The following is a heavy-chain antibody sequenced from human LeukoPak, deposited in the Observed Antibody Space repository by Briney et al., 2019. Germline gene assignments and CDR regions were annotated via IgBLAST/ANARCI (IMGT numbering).Heavy chain of an antibody. D-gene: IGHD6-19*01. Sequence: PSETLSLTCAVYGGSFSGYYWSWIRQPPGKGLEWIGEINHSGSTNYNPSLKSRVTISVDTSKNQFSLKLSSVTAADTAVYYCARGSEQWRTKYFQHWGQGTLVTVSS. CDR3: ARGSEQWRTKYFQH. J-gene: IGHJ1*01. V-gene: IGHV4-34*01. CDR1: GGSFSGYY. CDR2: INHSGST.